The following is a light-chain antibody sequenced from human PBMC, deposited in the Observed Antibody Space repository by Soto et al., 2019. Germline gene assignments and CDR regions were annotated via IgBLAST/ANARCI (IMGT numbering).Light chain of an antibody. CDR1: QSISAY. J-gene: IGKJ2*01. V-gene: IGKV1-39*01. Sequence: DIQMTQSPSSLSASVGDRITITCRASQSISAYLNWYQHKPGKAPKLLIFDPSTLQTGVPSRFSGSGSGTHCTLTICGLHPEDFATYYCQQTFISPYTFAQGTKLEI. CDR2: DPS. CDR3: QQTFISPYT.